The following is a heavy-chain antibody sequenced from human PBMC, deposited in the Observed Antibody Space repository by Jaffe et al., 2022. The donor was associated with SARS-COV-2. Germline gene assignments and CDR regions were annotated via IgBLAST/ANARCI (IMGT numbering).Heavy chain of an antibody. Sequence: QVQLQESGPGLVKPSQTLSLTCTVSGGSISSGSYYWSWIRQPAGKGLEWIGRIYTSGSTNYNPSLKSRVTISVDTSKNQFSLKLSSVTAADTAVYYCARAGENWNYAGLFDYWGQGTLVTVSS. V-gene: IGHV4-61*02. CDR1: GGSISSGSYY. J-gene: IGHJ4*02. CDR2: IYTSGST. D-gene: IGHD1-7*01. CDR3: ARAGENWNYAGLFDY.